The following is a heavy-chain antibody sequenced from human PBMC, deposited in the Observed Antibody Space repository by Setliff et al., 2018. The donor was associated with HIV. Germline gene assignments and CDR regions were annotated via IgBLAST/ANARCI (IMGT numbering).Heavy chain of an antibody. Sequence: ASVKVSCKVSGFTLSEVSIHWVRQAPGKGLEWMAYFDPQDGETVYAQKFQGRVTMTRNTSISTAYMELSSLKSEDTAVYFCAINRENQRQFDFWGQGTLVTVSS. CDR2: FDPQDGET. CDR1: GFTLSEVS. CDR3: AINRENQRQFDF. J-gene: IGHJ4*02. V-gene: IGHV1-24*01.